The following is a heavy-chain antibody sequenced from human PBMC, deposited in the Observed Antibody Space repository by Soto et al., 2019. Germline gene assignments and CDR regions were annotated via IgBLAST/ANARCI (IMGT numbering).Heavy chain of an antibody. J-gene: IGHJ4*02. CDR2: INHSGST. Sequence: SETLSLTCTVSGGSITSSSYSWGWIRQPPGTGLEWIGEINHSGSTNYNPSLKSRVTISVDTSKNQFSLKLSSVTAADTAVYYCARGRRGYYGSGSPFDYWGQGTLVTVSS. CDR3: ARGRRGYYGSGSPFDY. CDR1: GGSITSSSYS. D-gene: IGHD3-10*01. V-gene: IGHV4-39*07.